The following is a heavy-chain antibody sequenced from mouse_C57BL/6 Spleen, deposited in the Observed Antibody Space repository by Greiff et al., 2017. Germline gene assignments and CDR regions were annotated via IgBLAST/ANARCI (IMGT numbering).Heavy chain of an antibody. CDR1: GYTFTDYY. CDR3: ARDYYDYDTFAY. CDR2: INPNNGGT. D-gene: IGHD2-4*01. V-gene: IGHV1-26*01. Sequence: EVQLQQSGPELVKPGASVKISCKASGYTFTDYYMNWVKQSHGKSLEWIGDINPNNGGTSYNQKFKGKATLTVDKSSSTAYMELRSLTSKDSAVYYCARDYYDYDTFAYWGQRNLVTVSA. J-gene: IGHJ3*01.